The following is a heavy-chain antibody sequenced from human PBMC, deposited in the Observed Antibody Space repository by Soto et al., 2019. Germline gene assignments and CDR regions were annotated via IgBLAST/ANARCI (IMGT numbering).Heavy chain of an antibody. D-gene: IGHD5-18*01. CDR2: IIGNSGTT. CDR3: ATGSTYSFYFDH. V-gene: IGHV3-23*01. Sequence: GGSLRLSCVASGFSFSSYDMSWVRQAPGKGLEWVSFIIGNSGTTYYADSVKGRFTISRDNSKNTLYLQMSRLGAEDTAAYCCATGSTYSFYFDHWGQGTLVTVSS. J-gene: IGHJ4*01. CDR1: GFSFSSYD.